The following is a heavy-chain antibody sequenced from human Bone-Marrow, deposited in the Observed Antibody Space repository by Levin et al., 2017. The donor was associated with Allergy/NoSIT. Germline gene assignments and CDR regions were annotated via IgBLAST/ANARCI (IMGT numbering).Heavy chain of an antibody. Sequence: PGGSLRLSCAASGFTFTNAWMTWVRQAPGKGLEWVGQIKSKSDGGTTDYAAPVNGRFAISRDDSKNTLYLEMNSLKTEDTAVYFCVRGFGYVTFDQWGRGILVTVSS. CDR1: GFTFTNAW. CDR3: VRGFGYVTFDQ. J-gene: IGHJ4*02. V-gene: IGHV3-15*01. D-gene: IGHD5-12*01. CDR2: IKSKSDGGTT.